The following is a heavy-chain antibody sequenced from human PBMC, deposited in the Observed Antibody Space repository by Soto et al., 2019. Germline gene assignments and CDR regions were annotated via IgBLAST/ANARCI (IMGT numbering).Heavy chain of an antibody. V-gene: IGHV3-21*01. J-gene: IGHJ6*02. Sequence: GGSLRLSCAASGFNFSNYSMIWVRQAPGKGPKWVSLISSSSTNIYYADSVKGRFTISRDNANYSVNLQMNSLRAEDTAVYYCARLCSTTSCYDYYGMDVWGQGTTVTVSS. CDR2: ISSSSTNI. CDR3: ARLCSTTSCYDYYGMDV. CDR1: GFNFSNYS. D-gene: IGHD2-2*01.